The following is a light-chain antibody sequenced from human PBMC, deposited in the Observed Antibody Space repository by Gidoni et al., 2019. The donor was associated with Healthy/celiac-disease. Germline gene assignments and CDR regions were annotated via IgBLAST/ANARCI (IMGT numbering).Light chain of an antibody. Sequence: SSELTQAPAVSVALGQTVRITSQGDTLRSYYATWYKQKPGQAPVLVIYGKNNRPSGIQAGFSGSSTGSTASLTITGAQAEDEADDYCNSRESSGNNLVFGGGTKLTVL. J-gene: IGLJ2*01. CDR1: TLRSYY. CDR3: NSRESSGNNLV. CDR2: GKN. V-gene: IGLV3-19*01.